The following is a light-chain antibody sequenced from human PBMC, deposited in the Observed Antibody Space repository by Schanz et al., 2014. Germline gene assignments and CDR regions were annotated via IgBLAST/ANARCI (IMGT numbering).Light chain of an antibody. Sequence: QSALTQPASVSGSPGQSITLSCTGTSSDVGGYNYVSWYQHHPGKAPKLMISDVSNRPSGVSNRFSGSKSGNTASLTISGLQAGDEAEYYCSSYTSSGTPVVFGGGTKLTVL. CDR2: DVS. CDR1: SSDVGGYNY. V-gene: IGLV2-14*03. J-gene: IGLJ2*01. CDR3: SSYTSSGTPVV.